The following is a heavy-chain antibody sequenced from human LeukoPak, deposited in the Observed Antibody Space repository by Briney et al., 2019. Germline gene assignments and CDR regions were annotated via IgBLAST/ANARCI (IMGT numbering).Heavy chain of an antibody. V-gene: IGHV3-48*01. D-gene: IGHD2-2*01. Sequence: PGGSLRLSCAASGFTFSSYSMNWVRQAPGKGLEWVSYISSSSSTIYYADSVKGRFTISRDNAKNSLCLQMNSLRAEDTAVYYCARVGVRCSSTSCYELADWGQGTLVTVSS. J-gene: IGHJ4*02. CDR1: GFTFSSYS. CDR2: ISSSSSTI. CDR3: ARVGVRCSSTSCYELAD.